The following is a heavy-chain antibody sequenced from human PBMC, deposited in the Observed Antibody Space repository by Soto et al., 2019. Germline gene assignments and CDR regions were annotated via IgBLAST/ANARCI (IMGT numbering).Heavy chain of an antibody. J-gene: IGHJ5*02. D-gene: IGHD6-13*01. CDR1: GFTFSSYA. V-gene: IGHV3-23*01. Sequence: PGGSLRLSCAASGFTFSSYAMSWVRQAPGKGLEWVSAISGSGGSTYYADSVKGRFTISRDNSKNTLYLQMNSLRAEDTAVYYCAKSRLDGSSSWYFASRDNWFDPWGQGTLVTVSS. CDR3: AKSRLDGSSSWYFASRDNWFDP. CDR2: ISGSGGST.